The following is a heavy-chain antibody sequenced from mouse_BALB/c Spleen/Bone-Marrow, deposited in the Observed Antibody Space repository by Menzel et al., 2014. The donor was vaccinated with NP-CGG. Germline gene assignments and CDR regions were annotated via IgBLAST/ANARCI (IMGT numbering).Heavy chain of an antibody. CDR1: GFSLTSYG. V-gene: IGHV2-9*02. Sequence: QVQLQQSGPGLVAPSQRLSITCTVSGFSLTSYGVHWVRQPPGKGLEWLGVIWAGGSTNYNSALMSRLSISKDNSKSQVFLKMNSLQTDDTAVYYCARAPLLRYHYAMDYWGQGTSVTVSS. CDR2: IWAGGST. D-gene: IGHD1-1*01. J-gene: IGHJ4*01. CDR3: ARAPLLRYHYAMDY.